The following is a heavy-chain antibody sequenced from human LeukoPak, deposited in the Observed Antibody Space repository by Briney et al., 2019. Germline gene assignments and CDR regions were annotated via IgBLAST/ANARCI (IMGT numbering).Heavy chain of an antibody. CDR1: GGSFSGYY. CDR2: INQSGNT. Sequence: PAETLSLPCVVYGGSFSGYYWSWIRQSPGKGLEWIGEINQSGNTNYNPSLKSRVTISIDTSKNQFSLKVTSVTVRDPAVYRCARARGWTSGDDYYYGMDVWGQGTTGTVSS. V-gene: IGHV4-34*01. J-gene: IGHJ6*02. D-gene: IGHD4-17*01. CDR3: ARARGWTSGDDYYYGMDV.